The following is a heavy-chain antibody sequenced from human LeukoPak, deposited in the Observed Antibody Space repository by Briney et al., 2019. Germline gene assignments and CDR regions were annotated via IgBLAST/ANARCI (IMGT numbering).Heavy chain of an antibody. J-gene: IGHJ4*02. V-gene: IGHV3-53*01. CDR1: GFTVSSNY. D-gene: IGHD3-22*01. CDR2: IYSGGST. Sequence: GGSLRLSCAASGFTVSSNYMSWVRQAPGKGLEWVSVIYSGGSTYYADSVKGRFTISRDNSKNTLYLQMNSLRAEDTAVYYCARGPYYYDSSGYFHWGQGTLVTVSS. CDR3: ARGPYYYDSSGYFH.